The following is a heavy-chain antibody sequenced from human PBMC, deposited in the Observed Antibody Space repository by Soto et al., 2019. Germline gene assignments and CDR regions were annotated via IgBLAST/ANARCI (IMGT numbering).Heavy chain of an antibody. D-gene: IGHD3-10*01. V-gene: IGHV1-18*01. CDR2: ISGFNDDT. CDR1: GYTFTSYG. J-gene: IGHJ5*02. CDR3: ARSGSYYPARNWFGP. Sequence: VPLVESGAEMKNPGASVKVSCKASGYTFTSYGISWVRQAPGQGLEWMGWISGFNDDTNHAQKLQGRVTMTKDTSTSTAYMELRSLKADDTAVYYCARSGSYYPARNWFGPWGQGTLVTVSS.